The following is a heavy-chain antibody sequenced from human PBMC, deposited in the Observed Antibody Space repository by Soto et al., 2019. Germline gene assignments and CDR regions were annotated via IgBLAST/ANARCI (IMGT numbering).Heavy chain of an antibody. CDR1: GFTFTNYG. Sequence: GGSLRLSCAASGFTFTNYGMHWVRQAPGKGLEWVAIIWYDGSNKYYADSVKGRFTISRDNSENTVTLQMNSLRAEDTAVYYCAAEDPLDYWGQGTLVTVSS. V-gene: IGHV3-33*03. CDR3: AAEDPLDY. J-gene: IGHJ4*01. CDR2: IWYDGSNK.